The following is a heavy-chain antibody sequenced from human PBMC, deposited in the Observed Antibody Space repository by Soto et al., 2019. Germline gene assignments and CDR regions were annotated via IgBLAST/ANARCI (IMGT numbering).Heavy chain of an antibody. CDR2: ISGSGGST. Sequence: PGGSLRLSCAASGFTFSSYAMSWVRQAPGKGLEWVSAISGSGGSTYYADSVKGRFTISRDNSKNTLYLQMNSLRAEDTAVYYCANLPRSGGDDNDAFDIWGQGTMVTVSS. J-gene: IGHJ3*02. CDR1: GFTFSSYA. V-gene: IGHV3-23*01. CDR3: ANLPRSGGDDNDAFDI. D-gene: IGHD4-17*01.